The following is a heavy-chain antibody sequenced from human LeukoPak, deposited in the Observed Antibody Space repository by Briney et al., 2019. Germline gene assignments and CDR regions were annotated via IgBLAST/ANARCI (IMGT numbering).Heavy chain of an antibody. V-gene: IGHV3-33*01. Sequence: GRSLRLSCAASGFSFGSYGMHWVRQAPGKGLEWVAFIRYGGSHQFYADSVRGRFTISRDNPKNTLYLQMNSLRGKDTAVYFCARDSGTWFYLQDWGQGTLVTVSS. D-gene: IGHD2/OR15-2a*01. J-gene: IGHJ1*01. CDR1: GFSFGSYG. CDR2: IRYGGSHQ. CDR3: ARDSGTWFYLQD.